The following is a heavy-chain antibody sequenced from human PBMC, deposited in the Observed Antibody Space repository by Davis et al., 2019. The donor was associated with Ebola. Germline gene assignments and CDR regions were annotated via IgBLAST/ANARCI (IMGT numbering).Heavy chain of an antibody. Sequence: GESLKISCAASGFTFSSYAMSWVRQAPGKGLEWVSAISGSGGSTDYADSVKGRFTISRDNSKNKPYLQMNSLRAEDTAVYYCARDALQGYCTNGVCPPRNWGQGTLVTVSS. CDR1: GFTFSSYA. CDR2: ISGSGGST. CDR3: ARDALQGYCTNGVCPPRN. V-gene: IGHV3-23*01. D-gene: IGHD2-8*01. J-gene: IGHJ4*02.